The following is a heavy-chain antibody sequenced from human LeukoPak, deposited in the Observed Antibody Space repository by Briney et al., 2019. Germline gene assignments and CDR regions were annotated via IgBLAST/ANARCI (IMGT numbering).Heavy chain of an antibody. J-gene: IGHJ4*02. V-gene: IGHV4-61*02. CDR1: GGSISSGSNY. CDR2: IYTSGST. Sequence: SETLSLTCTVSGGSISSGSNYWSWLRQPAGKGLEWLGRIYTSGSTNYNPSLKSRVTISVDTSKNQFSLKLSSVTAADTAVYYCAREGYCSGGSCYSTPYWGQGTLVTVSS. CDR3: AREGYCSGGSCYSTPY. D-gene: IGHD2-15*01.